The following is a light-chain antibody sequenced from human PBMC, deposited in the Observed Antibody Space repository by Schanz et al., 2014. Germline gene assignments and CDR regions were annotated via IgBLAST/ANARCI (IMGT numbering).Light chain of an antibody. CDR1: SSDVGTYSF. CDR3: CSYARNYGLL. Sequence: QSALTQPASVSGSPGQSITISCTGTSSDVGTYSFISWYQHHPGKAPKLMIYEVTKRPSGVSNRFSGSKSDNTASLTISGLQTEDGADYYCCSYARNYGLLFGGGTKVTVL. CDR2: EVT. J-gene: IGLJ2*01. V-gene: IGLV2-23*02.